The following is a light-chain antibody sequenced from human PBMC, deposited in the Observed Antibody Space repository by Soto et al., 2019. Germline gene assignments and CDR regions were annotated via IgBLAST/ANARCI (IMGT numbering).Light chain of an antibody. CDR3: HQYFRSPLT. CDR1: QSVLYSSNNENY. Sequence: DIVMTQSPDSLAVSLGERATINCKSSQSVLYSSNNENYLSWHQHKPGQPPKLLIYWATTRESGVPDRFSGSGSGTDFTLTVSGLQAEDVAIYYCHQYFRSPLTFGGGTKVDIK. V-gene: IGKV4-1*01. CDR2: WAT. J-gene: IGKJ4*01.